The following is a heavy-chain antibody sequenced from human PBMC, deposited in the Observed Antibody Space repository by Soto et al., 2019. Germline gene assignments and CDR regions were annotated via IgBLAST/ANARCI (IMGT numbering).Heavy chain of an antibody. J-gene: IGHJ6*02. D-gene: IGHD6-13*01. CDR2: IYPGDSDT. CDR1: GYSFTSYW. V-gene: IGHV5-51*01. CDR3: ARQYSSRWYDPSFRPFGVSYYYGMDV. Sequence: EVQLVQSGAEVKKPGESLKISCKGSGYSFTSYWIGWVRQMPGKGLEWMGIIYPGDSDTRYSPSFQGQVTISADKSISTAYLQWSSLKASDTAMYYCARQYSSRWYDPSFRPFGVSYYYGMDVWGQGTTVTVSS.